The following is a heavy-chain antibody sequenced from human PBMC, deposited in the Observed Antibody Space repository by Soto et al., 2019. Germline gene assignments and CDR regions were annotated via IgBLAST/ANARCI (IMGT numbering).Heavy chain of an antibody. D-gene: IGHD4-17*01. CDR2: ISGSGGST. CDR1: GFTFSSYA. CDR3: AKHDYGDYEALDY. V-gene: IGHV3-23*01. J-gene: IGHJ4*02. Sequence: EVQLLESGGGLVQPGGSLRLSCAASGFTFSSYAMSWVRQAPGKGLEWVSAISGSGGSTYYADSVKGRFTISRDNSKNTRYLQMNSLRAEDTAVYYCAKHDYGDYEALDYWGQGTLVTVSS.